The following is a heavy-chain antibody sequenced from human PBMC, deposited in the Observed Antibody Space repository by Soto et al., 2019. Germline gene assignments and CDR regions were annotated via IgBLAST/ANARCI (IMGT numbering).Heavy chain of an antibody. CDR2: VAYDGRSK. CDR3: ARDDILVIPGGSDNYGRDV. CDR1: GFTFSDYA. V-gene: IGHV3-30*04. Sequence: QVQLVESGGGVVQPGRSLRLSCAASGFTFSDYAMHWVRQAPGKGLEWVAVVAYDGRSKYYADSVKGRFTISRDNSRTTVYLQMNSLRDEDTAMYYCARDDILVIPGGSDNYGRDVWGHGTTVTVSS. D-gene: IGHD2-2*01. J-gene: IGHJ6*02.